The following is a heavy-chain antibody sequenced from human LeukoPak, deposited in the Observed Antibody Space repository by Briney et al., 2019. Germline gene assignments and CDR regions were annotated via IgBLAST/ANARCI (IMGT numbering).Heavy chain of an antibody. CDR3: ARDTPSHYYDSSGYYSDAFDI. CDR2: IIPIFGTA. Sequence: ASVKVSCKASGGTFSSYAISWVRQAPGQGLEWMGGIIPIFGTANYAQKFQGRVTITADESTSTAYMELSSLRSEDTAVYYCARDTPSHYYDSSGYYSDAFDIWGQGTMVAVSS. J-gene: IGHJ3*02. CDR1: GGTFSSYA. D-gene: IGHD3-22*01. V-gene: IGHV1-69*13.